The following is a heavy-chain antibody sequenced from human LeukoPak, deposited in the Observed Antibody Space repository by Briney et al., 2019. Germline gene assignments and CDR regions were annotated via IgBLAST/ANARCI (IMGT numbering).Heavy chain of an antibody. J-gene: IGHJ4*02. V-gene: IGHV3-33*01. CDR2: IWYDGSNK. D-gene: IGHD3-10*01. CDR1: GFTFSSYG. Sequence: GRSLRLSCAASGFTFSSYGMHWVRQAPGKGQEWVAVIWYDGSNKYYADSVKGRFTISRDNSKNTLYLQMNSLRAEDTAVYYCARDSTMVRGVIGPFDYWGQGTLVTVSS. CDR3: ARDSTMVRGVIGPFDY.